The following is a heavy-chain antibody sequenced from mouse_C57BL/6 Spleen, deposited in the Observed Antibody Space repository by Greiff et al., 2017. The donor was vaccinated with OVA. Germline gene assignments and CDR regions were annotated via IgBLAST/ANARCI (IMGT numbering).Heavy chain of an antibody. V-gene: IGHV1-74*01. J-gene: IGHJ3*01. CDR3: SIGGNYNPWFAY. CDR2: IHPSDSDT. D-gene: IGHD2-1*01. Sequence: QVQLQQPGAELVKPGASVKVSCKASGYTFTSYWMHWVKQRPGQGLEWIGRIHPSDSDTNYNPKFKGKATLTVDKSSSTAYMQLSSLTSEDSAVYYCSIGGNYNPWFAYWGKGTLVTVSA. CDR1: GYTFTSYW.